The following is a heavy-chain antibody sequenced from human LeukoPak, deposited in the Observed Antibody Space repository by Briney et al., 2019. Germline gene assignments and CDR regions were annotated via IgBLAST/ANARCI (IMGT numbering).Heavy chain of an antibody. D-gene: IGHD6-19*01. CDR1: GFTFSSFG. CDR2: ISYDGSSK. CDR3: AKSGWHGDNYFDY. J-gene: IGHJ4*02. V-gene: IGHV3-30*18. Sequence: PGGSLRLSCAASGFTFSSFGMHWVRQAPGKGLEWVAVISYDGSSKYYADSVKGRFTISRDNSKNTLYLQMNSLRAEDTAVYYCAKSGWHGDNYFDYWGQGTLVTVSS.